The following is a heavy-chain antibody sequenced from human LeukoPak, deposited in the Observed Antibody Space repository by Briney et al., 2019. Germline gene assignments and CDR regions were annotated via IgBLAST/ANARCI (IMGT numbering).Heavy chain of an antibody. CDR2: MYHTGST. CDR1: GASISSYY. D-gene: IGHD2-2*01. J-gene: IGHJ4*02. Sequence: SETLSLTCTVSGASISSYYWSWMRQPPGKGLEWIGYMYHTGSTNYNPSLKSRVTISVDTSKNQFSLRLSSVTATDTAVYYCAKMALGYCSSTSCPLLDYWGQGTLVTVSS. V-gene: IGHV4-59*08. CDR3: AKMALGYCSSTSCPLLDY.